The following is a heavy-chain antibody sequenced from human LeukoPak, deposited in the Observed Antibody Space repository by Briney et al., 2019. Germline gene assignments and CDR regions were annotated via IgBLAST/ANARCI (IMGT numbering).Heavy chain of an antibody. J-gene: IGHJ5*02. CDR3: ARDPSTFPEFDP. V-gene: IGHV3-21*01. CDR1: GFTFSSYS. Sequence: GGSLRLSCAASGFTFSSYSMNWVRQAPGKGLEWVSSISSSSSYIYYADSVKGRFTISRDNAKNSLYLQMNRLRAEDTAVYCCARDPSTFPEFDPWGQGTLVTVSS. D-gene: IGHD2/OR15-2a*01. CDR2: ISSSSSYI.